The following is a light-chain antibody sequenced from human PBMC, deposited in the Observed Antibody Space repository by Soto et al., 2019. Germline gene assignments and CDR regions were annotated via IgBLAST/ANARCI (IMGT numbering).Light chain of an antibody. J-gene: IGLJ2*01. Sequence: QSVLTQPASVSCSPGQSITISCTGTSGDIGSYTYVSWYQQYPGKAPKLLISEVTNRPSGVSNRFSGSKSGNTASLTISGLQAEDEAHYYCSSYTTNSPPVVFGGATKVTVL. CDR1: SGDIGSYTY. V-gene: IGLV2-14*01. CDR2: EVT. CDR3: SSYTTNSPPVV.